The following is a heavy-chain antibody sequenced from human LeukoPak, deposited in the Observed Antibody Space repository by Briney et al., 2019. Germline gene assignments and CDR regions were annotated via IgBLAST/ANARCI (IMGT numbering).Heavy chain of an antibody. CDR1: VYTFTGYY. V-gene: IGHV1-2*02. CDR3: ARDPYWSRTSCNAGWCFDL. Sequence: ASVTVSFKASVYTFTGYYMHWVRQAPGQGLEWVGWISPNRCGTNFAQKFRGRVTMTSDTSISTAYMALSRLASDDRPGCYFARDPYWSRTSCNAGWCFDLWGQGPLVSVSS. J-gene: IGHJ5*02. CDR2: ISPNRCGT. D-gene: IGHD2-2*01.